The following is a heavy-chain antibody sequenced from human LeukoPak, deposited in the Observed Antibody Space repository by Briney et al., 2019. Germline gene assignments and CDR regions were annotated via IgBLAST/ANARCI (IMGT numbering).Heavy chain of an antibody. V-gene: IGHV3-33*08. CDR2: IWYDGSNK. CDR3: ARASSGWYYFDY. Sequence: GGSLRLSCAASGFTFSSYGMPWVRQAPGKGLEWVAVIWYDGSNKYYADSVKGRFTISRDNSKNTLYLQMNSLRAEDTAVYYCARASSGWYYFDYWGQGTLVTVSS. J-gene: IGHJ4*02. D-gene: IGHD6-19*01. CDR1: GFTFSSYG.